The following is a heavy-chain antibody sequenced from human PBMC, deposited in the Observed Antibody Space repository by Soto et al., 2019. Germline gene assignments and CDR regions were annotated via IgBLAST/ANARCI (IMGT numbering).Heavy chain of an antibody. Sequence: SETLSLTCTVSGGSISSSSYYWGWIRQPPGKGLEWIGSIYYSGSTYYNPSLKSRVTISVDTSKNQFSLKLSSVTAADTAVYYCANLAASKGYFDYWGQGTLVTVSS. D-gene: IGHD6-6*01. CDR1: GGSISSSSYY. CDR3: ANLAASKGYFDY. V-gene: IGHV4-39*01. J-gene: IGHJ4*02. CDR2: IYYSGST.